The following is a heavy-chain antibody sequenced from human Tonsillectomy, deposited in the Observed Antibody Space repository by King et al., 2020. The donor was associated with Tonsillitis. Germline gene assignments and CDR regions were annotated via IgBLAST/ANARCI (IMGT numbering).Heavy chain of an antibody. V-gene: IGHV3-20*04. D-gene: IGHD6-19*01. CDR1: GFTFGDYG. Sequence: VQLVESGGGVVRPGGSLRLSCAASGFTFGDYGMSWVRQAPGKGLEWVSGINWNGGSTGYADAVKGRFTISRDNAKNSLYLQMNSLRAEDTALYYCSSSGGWYSPWSAPDYWGEGTLVTVSS. CDR2: INWNGGST. J-gene: IGHJ4*02. CDR3: SSSGGWYSPWSAPDY.